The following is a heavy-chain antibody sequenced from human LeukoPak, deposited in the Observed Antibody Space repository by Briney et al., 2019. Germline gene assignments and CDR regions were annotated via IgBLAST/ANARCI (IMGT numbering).Heavy chain of an antibody. J-gene: IGHJ4*02. CDR1: RFTFSSYA. D-gene: IGHD3-3*01. V-gene: IGHV3-23*01. Sequence: GGSLRLSCAASRFTFSSYAMSWVRQAPGKRLEWVSAISGSGGSTYYADSVKGRFTISRDNSKNTLYLQMNSLRAEDAAVYYCAKEDFWSGPDLLYLDYWGQGTLVSVSS. CDR2: ISGSGGST. CDR3: AKEDFWSGPDLLYLDY.